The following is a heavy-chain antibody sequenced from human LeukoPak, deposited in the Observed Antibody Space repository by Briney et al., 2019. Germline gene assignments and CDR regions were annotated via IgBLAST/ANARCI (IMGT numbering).Heavy chain of an antibody. CDR3: AREGNWEYYFDY. Sequence: GGSLRLSCAASGFTFSSYGMHWVRQAPGKGLEGVAVIWYGGSNKYYADSVKGRFTISRDNSKNTLYLQMNSLRAADTAVYYCAREGNWEYYFDYWGQGTLVTVSS. D-gene: IGHD7-27*01. V-gene: IGHV3-33*08. J-gene: IGHJ4*02. CDR1: GFTFSSYG. CDR2: IWYGGSNK.